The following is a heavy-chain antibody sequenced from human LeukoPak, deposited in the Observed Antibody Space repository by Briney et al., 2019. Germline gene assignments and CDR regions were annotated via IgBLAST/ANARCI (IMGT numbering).Heavy chain of an antibody. CDR3: ARVGSHYVWGSYRSPAPYYYMDV. CDR1: GYTFTDYY. V-gene: IGHV1-2*02. J-gene: IGHJ6*03. D-gene: IGHD3-16*02. Sequence: GASVKVSCKASGYTFTDYYMHWVRQAPGQGLEWMGWINPNRDGTNYAQKFQGRVTMTRDTSTSTAYMELSRLRSDDTAVYYCARVGSHYVWGSYRSPAPYYYMDVWGKGTTVTVSS. CDR2: INPNRDGT.